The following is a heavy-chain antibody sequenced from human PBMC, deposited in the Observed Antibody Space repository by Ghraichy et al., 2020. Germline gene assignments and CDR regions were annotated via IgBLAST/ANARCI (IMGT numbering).Heavy chain of an antibody. CDR2: IYPGDSDT. Sequence: GESLNISCKGSGYSFTSYWIGWVRQMPGKGLEWMGIIYPGDSDTRYSPSFQGQVTISADKSISTAYLQWSSLKASDTAMYYCARRYSSSWMGGDAFDIWGQGTMVTVSS. J-gene: IGHJ3*02. CDR1: GYSFTSYW. D-gene: IGHD6-13*01. CDR3: ARRYSSSWMGGDAFDI. V-gene: IGHV5-51*01.